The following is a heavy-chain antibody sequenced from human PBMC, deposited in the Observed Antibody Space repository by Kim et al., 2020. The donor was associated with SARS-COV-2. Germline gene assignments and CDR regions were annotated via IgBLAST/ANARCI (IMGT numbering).Heavy chain of an antibody. D-gene: IGHD2-2*01. CDR3: ATGLVCSSTSCYRPLDY. Sequence: ASVKVSCKVSGYTLTELSMHWVRQAPGKGLEWMGGFDPEDGETIYAQKFQGRVTMTEDTSTDTAYMELSSLRSEDTAVYYCATGLVCSSTSCYRPLDYWGQGTLVTVSS. CDR2: FDPEDGET. CDR1: GYTLTELS. J-gene: IGHJ4*02. V-gene: IGHV1-24*01.